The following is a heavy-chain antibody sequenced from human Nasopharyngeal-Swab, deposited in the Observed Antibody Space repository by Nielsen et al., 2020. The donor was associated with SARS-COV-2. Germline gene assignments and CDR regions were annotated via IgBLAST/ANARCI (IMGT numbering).Heavy chain of an antibody. CDR2: IDPSDSYT. V-gene: IGHV5-10-1*01. Sequence: GESLKISCKGSGYSFTSYWISWVRQMPGKGLEWMGRIDPSDSYTNYSPSFQGHVTISADKSISTAYLQWSSLKASDTAMYYCARHMGAAAGRGANWFDPWGQGTLVTVSS. CDR1: GYSFTSYW. D-gene: IGHD6-13*01. J-gene: IGHJ5*02. CDR3: ARHMGAAAGRGANWFDP.